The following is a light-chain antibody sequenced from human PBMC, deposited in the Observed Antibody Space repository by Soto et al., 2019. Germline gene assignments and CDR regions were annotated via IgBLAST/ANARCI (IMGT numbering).Light chain of an antibody. CDR2: GTS. J-gene: IGKJ5*01. CDR3: QHYGGSPLVT. V-gene: IGKV3-20*01. Sequence: EIVLTQSPGTLSLSPGERATLSCRASQSVSSGYFSRYQQKPGQAPRLLIYGTSSRATGIPDRFSGSGSGSDITLTISRLQPEDFAVYFCQHYGGSPLVTFGQGTRLEIK. CDR1: QSVSSGY.